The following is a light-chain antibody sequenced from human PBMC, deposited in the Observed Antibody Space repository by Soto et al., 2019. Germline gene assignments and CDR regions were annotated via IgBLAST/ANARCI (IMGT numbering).Light chain of an antibody. V-gene: IGKV3-11*01. Sequence: EVVLTQSPVTLSLSPGERATLSCRASQSFRGLLAWYQQKPGQAPRLLIYDAYNRATGIPPRFSGSGSVTDFTLTISSLEPEYSAVYYCQQRHMWPITFGQGTRLEIK. CDR3: QQRHMWPIT. CDR2: DAY. J-gene: IGKJ5*01. CDR1: QSFRGL.